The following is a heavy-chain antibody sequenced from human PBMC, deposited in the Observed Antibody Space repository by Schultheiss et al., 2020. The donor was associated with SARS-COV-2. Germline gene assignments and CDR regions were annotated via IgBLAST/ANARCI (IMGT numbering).Heavy chain of an antibody. Sequence: SETLSLTCTVSGGSISSYYWSWIRQPPGKGLEWIGEINHSGSTNYNPSLKSRVTISVDTSKNQFSLKLSSVTAADTAVYYCASSAAARDTFDFDYWGQGTLVTVSS. CDR2: INHSGST. J-gene: IGHJ4*02. D-gene: IGHD6-6*01. CDR1: GGSISSYY. V-gene: IGHV4-34*01. CDR3: ASSAAARDTFDFDY.